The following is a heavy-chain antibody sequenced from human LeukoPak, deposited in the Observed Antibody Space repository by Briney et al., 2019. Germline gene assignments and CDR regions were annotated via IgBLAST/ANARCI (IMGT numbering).Heavy chain of an antibody. V-gene: IGHV4-59*11. J-gene: IGHJ5*02. CDR1: GGSLSSQY. Sequence: SETLSLTCTVSGGSLSSQYWSWIRQPPGKGLEWIGYIYYRGSTSYNPSLKSRVTISVDTSKNQFSLRLNSVTAADTAVYYCARDTGSSWYEFDPWGQGTLVTVSS. CDR2: IYYRGST. D-gene: IGHD6-13*01. CDR3: ARDTGSSWYEFDP.